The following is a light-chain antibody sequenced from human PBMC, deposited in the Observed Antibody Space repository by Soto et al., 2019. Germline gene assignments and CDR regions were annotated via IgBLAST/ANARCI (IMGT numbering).Light chain of an antibody. CDR1: QRVSNY. J-gene: IGKJ4*01. V-gene: IGKV3-11*01. CDR2: DAS. CDR3: QHRSTWPLT. Sequence: EIVLTQSPATLSLSPGERATLSCRASQRVSNYLLSYHHKPGQAPRLLIYDASNRATDIPARFSGSGSGTDFTLTISSLEPEDFAVYYCQHRSTWPLTFGGWTKVEIK.